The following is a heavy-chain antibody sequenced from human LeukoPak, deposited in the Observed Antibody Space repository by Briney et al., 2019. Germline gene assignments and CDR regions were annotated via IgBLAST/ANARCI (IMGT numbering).Heavy chain of an antibody. Sequence: GESLRLSCAASGFTVSSNYMNWVRQAPGKGLEWVSVLFGGGTAFYADSVKGRFTVTRDNSKNTLYLQMNSLSGEVTAVYYCARGGATPATTSYYFDYWGQGTLVSVSS. J-gene: IGHJ4*02. CDR2: LFGGGTA. V-gene: IGHV3-66*02. CDR3: ARGGATPATTSYYFDY. D-gene: IGHD3-16*01. CDR1: GFTVSSNY.